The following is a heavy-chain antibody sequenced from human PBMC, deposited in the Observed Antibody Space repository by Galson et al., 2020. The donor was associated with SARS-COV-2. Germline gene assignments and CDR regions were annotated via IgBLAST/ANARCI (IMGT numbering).Heavy chain of an antibody. V-gene: IGHV5-51*01. CDR1: GYSFTSYW. Sequence: GESLKISCQGSGYSFTSYWIGWVRQMPGQGLEWMGIIYPGASDTRYSPSFQGQVTISADKSISTAYLQWSSLKASDTAMYYCARLMGELLTPFDYWGQGTLVTVSS. D-gene: IGHD1-26*01. CDR2: IYPGASDT. J-gene: IGHJ4*02. CDR3: ARLMGELLTPFDY.